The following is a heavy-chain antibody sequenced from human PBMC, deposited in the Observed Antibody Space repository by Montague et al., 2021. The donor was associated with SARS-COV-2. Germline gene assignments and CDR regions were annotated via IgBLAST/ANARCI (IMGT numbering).Heavy chain of an antibody. CDR3: ARNRLSVFDF. Sequence: PALVKPTQTLTLTCTVSGFSLSSSGVGVGWIRQPPGRALEWLALIDWTHDQYYSRSLGTRLTISPGTSKSQVVLTLTNVDTVDTATYYCARNRLSVFDFWGQGTLVTVSS. CDR2: IDWTHDQ. V-gene: IGHV2-70*01. CDR1: GFSLSSSGVG. J-gene: IGHJ4*02. D-gene: IGHD2/OR15-2a*01.